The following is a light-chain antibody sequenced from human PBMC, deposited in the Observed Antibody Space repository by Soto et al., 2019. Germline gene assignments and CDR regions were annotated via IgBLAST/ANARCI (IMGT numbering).Light chain of an antibody. CDR2: GAS. V-gene: IGKV1-39*01. CDR1: QTISRN. Sequence: DIQMTQSPSSLSASVGDRVTIPCRASQTISRNLNWYQQKPGKAPKLLIYGASSLQSGVPSRFSGSGSGTDFTLAISSLQPEDFATYYCQQSDSIPITFGQGTRLEI. CDR3: QQSDSIPIT. J-gene: IGKJ5*01.